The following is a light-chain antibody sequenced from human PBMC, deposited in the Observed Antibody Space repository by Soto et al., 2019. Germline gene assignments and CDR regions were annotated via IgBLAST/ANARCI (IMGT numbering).Light chain of an antibody. CDR3: QQSHSIPWT. Sequence: DIQMTQSPSSLSASVGDRVTITCRASQSISSYLNWYQQKPGKAPKLLIYAASNLQSGVPSTFSGSGSGTDFTLTISSLQPEDFAIYYCQQSHSIPWTFGQGTKWIS. V-gene: IGKV1-39*01. J-gene: IGKJ1*01. CDR2: AAS. CDR1: QSISSY.